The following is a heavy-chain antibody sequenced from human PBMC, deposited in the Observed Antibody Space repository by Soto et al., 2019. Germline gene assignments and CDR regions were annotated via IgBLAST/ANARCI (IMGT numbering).Heavy chain of an antibody. CDR3: ARDFPFSEYRFSGSYYYNY. V-gene: IGHV3-53*01. J-gene: IGHJ4*02. CDR1: GFTVSSNY. CDR2: IYSGGST. D-gene: IGHD1-26*01. Sequence: GGSLRLSCAASGFTVSSNYMSWVRRAPGKGLEWVSVIYSGGSTYYADSVKGRFTISRDNSKNTLYLQMNSLRAEDTAVYYCARDFPFSEYRFSGSYYYNYWGQGTLVTVSS.